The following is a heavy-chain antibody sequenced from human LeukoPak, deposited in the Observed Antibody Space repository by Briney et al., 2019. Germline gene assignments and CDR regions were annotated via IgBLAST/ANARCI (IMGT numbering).Heavy chain of an antibody. Sequence: KPGGSLRLSCAASGFSFSSYSMNWVRQAPGKGLEWVSSISSSSSSIYYADPVKGRFTISRDNAKNSLYLQMNSLRADDTAVYYCARGGSGNWNAPFDYWGQGTLVTVSS. CDR2: ISSSSSSI. D-gene: IGHD1-1*01. CDR3: ARGGSGNWNAPFDY. V-gene: IGHV3-21*01. CDR1: GFSFSSYS. J-gene: IGHJ4*02.